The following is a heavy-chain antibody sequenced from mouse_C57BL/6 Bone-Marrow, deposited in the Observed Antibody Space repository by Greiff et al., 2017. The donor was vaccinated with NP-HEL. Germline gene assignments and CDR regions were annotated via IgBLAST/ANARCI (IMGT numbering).Heavy chain of an antibody. CDR1: GFTFSSYT. CDR3: ARPYYYGSKFLAY. D-gene: IGHD1-1*01. J-gene: IGHJ3*01. CDR2: ISGGGGNT. Sequence: EVNVVESGGGLVKPGGSLKLSCAASGFTFSSYTMSWVRQTPEKRLEWVATISGGGGNTYYPDRVKGRFTISRDNAKNTLYLQMSSLRSEDTALYYCARPYYYGSKFLAYWGQGTLVTVSA. V-gene: IGHV5-9*01.